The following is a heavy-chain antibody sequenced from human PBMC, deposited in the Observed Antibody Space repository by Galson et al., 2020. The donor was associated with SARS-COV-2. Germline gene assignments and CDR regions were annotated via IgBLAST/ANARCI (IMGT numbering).Heavy chain of an antibody. CDR2: TNSDGSSA. J-gene: IGHJ6*02. CDR3: AREGEDTWYDYVMDV. V-gene: IGHV3-74*01. D-gene: IGHD3-16*01. Sequence: GGSLRLSCAASGFTFRTYWMHWVRQVSGKGLVWVARTNSDGSSAIYADSVKGRFTISRDNAKNTLYLQMNSLRVEDTAVYYCAREGEDTWYDYVMDVWGQGTTVTVSS. CDR1: GFTFRTYW.